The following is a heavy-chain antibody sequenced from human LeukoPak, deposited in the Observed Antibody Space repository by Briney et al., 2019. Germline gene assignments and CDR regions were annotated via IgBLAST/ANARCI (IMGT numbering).Heavy chain of an antibody. J-gene: IGHJ4*02. V-gene: IGHV3-72*01. CDR1: GFSFSDIY. CDR2: IRNKANRYST. Sequence: PGGSLRLSCAASGFSFSDIYMDWVRQAPGMGLGWVGRIRNKANRYSTEYAASVKGRFTISRDESMNSLYLQFNSLKTEDTAAYYCARGYQYSGNYYIDFWGQGTLVTVSS. D-gene: IGHD1-26*01. CDR3: ARGYQYSGNYYIDF.